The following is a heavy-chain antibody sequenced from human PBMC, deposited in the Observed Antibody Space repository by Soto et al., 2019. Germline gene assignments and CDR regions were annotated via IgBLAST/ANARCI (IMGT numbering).Heavy chain of an antibody. CDR3: ARGSAVGATTQYYFDY. V-gene: IGHV1-18*04. Sequence: ASVKVPCKASGYSFTSYGISWVRQAPGQGLEWMGWISAHNDNTNYAQKLQGRVTMTTDTSTSTAYMELRSLRSDDTAVYYCARGSAVGATTQYYFDYWGQGTLVTVSA. J-gene: IGHJ4*02. D-gene: IGHD1-26*01. CDR1: GYSFTSYG. CDR2: ISAHNDNT.